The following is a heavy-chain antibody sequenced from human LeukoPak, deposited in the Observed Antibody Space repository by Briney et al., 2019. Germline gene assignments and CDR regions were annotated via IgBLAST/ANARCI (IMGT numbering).Heavy chain of an antibody. Sequence: SSETLSLTCTVSGGSISSGGYYWSWIRQHPGKGLEWIGYIYYSGSTYYNPSLKSRVTISVDTSKNQFSLKLSSVTAADTAVYYCARVRYDYSNYGGGYYYYMDVWGKGTTVTVSS. D-gene: IGHD4-11*01. CDR3: ARVRYDYSNYGGGYYYYMDV. CDR2: IYYSGST. V-gene: IGHV4-31*03. CDR1: GGSISSGGYY. J-gene: IGHJ6*03.